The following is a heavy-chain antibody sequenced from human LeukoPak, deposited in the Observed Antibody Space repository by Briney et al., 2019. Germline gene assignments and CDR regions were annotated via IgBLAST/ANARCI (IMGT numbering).Heavy chain of an antibody. J-gene: IGHJ4*02. D-gene: IGHD4-11*01. Sequence: GGSLRLSCAASGFTFSSYWMHWVRQAPGKGLVWVSRINSDGSSTSYADSVKVRFTIPRDNAKNTLYLQMNSLRAEDTAVYYCARDSRDDSTDYWDQGTLVTVSS. V-gene: IGHV3-74*01. CDR2: INSDGSST. CDR3: ARDSRDDSTDY. CDR1: GFTFSSYW.